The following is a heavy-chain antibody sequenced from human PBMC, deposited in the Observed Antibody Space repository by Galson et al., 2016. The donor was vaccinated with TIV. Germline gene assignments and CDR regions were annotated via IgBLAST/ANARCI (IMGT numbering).Heavy chain of an antibody. CDR2: INPAVGLT. V-gene: IGHV1-69*04. CDR1: GGTFNSYD. Sequence: SVKVSCKASGGTFNSYDISWLRQVPGQGFEWMGRINPAVGLTKYAQRFQGRITITAAYMELSSLRSEDTAVYYCSSASHIVPTVHHYWGQGTLVTVSS. D-gene: IGHD5-12*01. CDR3: SSASHIVPTVHHY. J-gene: IGHJ4*02.